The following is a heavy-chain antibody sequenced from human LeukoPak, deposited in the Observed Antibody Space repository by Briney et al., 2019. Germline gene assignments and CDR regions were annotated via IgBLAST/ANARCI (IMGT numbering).Heavy chain of an antibody. Sequence: PGVSLRLSCTASGFTFNRFSMSWVRQAPGKGLEWVSSISSSSSYIYYADSVKGRFTISRDNAKNSLYLQMNSLRTEDTAVYYCARDPSGYDYHWGKGTLFTVSS. CDR1: GFTFNRFS. J-gene: IGHJ4*02. D-gene: IGHD5-12*01. CDR3: ARDPSGYDYH. V-gene: IGHV3-21*01. CDR2: ISSSSSYI.